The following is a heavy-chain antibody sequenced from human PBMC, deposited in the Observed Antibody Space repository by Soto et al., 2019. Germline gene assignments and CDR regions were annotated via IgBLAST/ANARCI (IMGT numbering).Heavy chain of an antibody. CDR2: INHSGST. D-gene: IGHD2-2*01. V-gene: IGHV4-34*01. Sequence: SETLSLTCAVYGGSFSGYYWSWIRQPPGKGLEWIGEINHSGSTNYNPSLKSRVTISVDTSKNQFSLKLSSVTAADTAVYYCARGNIRYCSSTSCYELGLNWFDPWGQGTLVTSPQ. CDR3: ARGNIRYCSSTSCYELGLNWFDP. J-gene: IGHJ5*02. CDR1: GGSFSGYY.